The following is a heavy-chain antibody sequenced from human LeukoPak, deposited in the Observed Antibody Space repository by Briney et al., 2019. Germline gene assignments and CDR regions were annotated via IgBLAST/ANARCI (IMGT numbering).Heavy chain of an antibody. V-gene: IGHV3-23*01. CDR2: ISGSGGST. CDR3: AKDAIFGVVLYDY. J-gene: IGHJ4*02. D-gene: IGHD3-3*01. CDR1: GFTFDDYA. Sequence: PGRSLRLSCAASGFTFDDYAMHWVRQAPGKGLEWVSAISGSGGSTYYADSVKGRFTISRDNSKNTLYLQMNSLRAEDTAVYYCAKDAIFGVVLYDYWGQGTLVTVSS.